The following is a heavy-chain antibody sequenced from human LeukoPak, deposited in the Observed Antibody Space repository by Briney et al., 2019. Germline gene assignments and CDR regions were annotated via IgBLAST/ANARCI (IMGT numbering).Heavy chain of an antibody. CDR1: GGSISSSSYY. CDR2: IYYSGST. J-gene: IGHJ4*02. CDR3: ARGTFQGGPDY. D-gene: IGHD3-16*01. Sequence: SETLSLTCTVSGGSISSSSYYWGWIRQPPGKGLEWIGSIYYSGSTYYNPSLKSRVTISVDTSKNQFSLKLSSVTAADTAVYYCARGTFQGGPDYWGQGTLVTVSS. V-gene: IGHV4-39*07.